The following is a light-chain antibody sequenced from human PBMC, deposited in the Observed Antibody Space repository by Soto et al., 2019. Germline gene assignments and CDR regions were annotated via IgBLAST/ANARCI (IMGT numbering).Light chain of an antibody. CDR1: QSVSSNY. CDR3: QYYGSSHSNT. V-gene: IGKV3-20*01. J-gene: IGKJ5*01. Sequence: EIVLTQCPATLTLSPGERATLSCRAIQSVSSNYLAWYQHKPGQAPRLLIYDASSKATGTPDRFSGSGSGTDFTLTISRLEPEDVAVYYCQYYGSSHSNTFGQGTRLEIK. CDR2: DAS.